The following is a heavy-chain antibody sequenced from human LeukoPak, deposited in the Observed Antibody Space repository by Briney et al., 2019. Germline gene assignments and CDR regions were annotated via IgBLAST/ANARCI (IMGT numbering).Heavy chain of an antibody. CDR3: ARIATTRDFWNGHSYYVDV. J-gene: IGHJ6*03. D-gene: IGHD3-3*01. V-gene: IGHV4-59*01. CDR1: GGSFTNYY. Sequence: SETLSLTCTVSGGSFTNYYWSWIRQPPGGGLDWIGHIYYSGSTKYNPSFQSRVTILLDTSTNQFSLKLSSVTAADTAVYYCARIATTRDFWNGHSYYVDVWGKGTTVTVSS. CDR2: IYYSGST.